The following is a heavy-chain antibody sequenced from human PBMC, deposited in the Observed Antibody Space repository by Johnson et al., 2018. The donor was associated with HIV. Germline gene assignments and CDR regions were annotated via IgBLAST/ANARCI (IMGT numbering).Heavy chain of an antibody. CDR2: IYSGGST. Sequence: VQLVESGGGLIQPGGSLRLSCAASGFTVSSNYMSWVRQAPGKGLEWVSVIYSGGSTYYAASVKGRFTISRDNAKNSLYLQIQSLRAEDTAVYYCARDPPSYGSGSYFRAFDIWGQGTMVTVSS. D-gene: IGHD3-10*01. J-gene: IGHJ3*02. CDR3: ARDPPSYGSGSYFRAFDI. CDR1: GFTVSSNY. V-gene: IGHV3-53*01.